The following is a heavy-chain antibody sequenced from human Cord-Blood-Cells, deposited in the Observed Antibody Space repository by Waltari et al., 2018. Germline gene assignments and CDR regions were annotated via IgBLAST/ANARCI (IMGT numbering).Heavy chain of an antibody. CDR3: ARARDSSGWYSDAFDI. J-gene: IGHJ3*02. Sequence: QVQLQESGPGLVKPSETLSLTCTVSGGSISSYYWSWIRQPAGKGLEWIGRIYTSGSTNYNPSLKSRVTMSVDTSKTQFSLKLSSVTAADTAVYYCARARDSSGWYSDAFDIWGQGTMVTVSS. CDR2: IYTSGST. V-gene: IGHV4-4*07. D-gene: IGHD6-19*01. CDR1: GGSISSYY.